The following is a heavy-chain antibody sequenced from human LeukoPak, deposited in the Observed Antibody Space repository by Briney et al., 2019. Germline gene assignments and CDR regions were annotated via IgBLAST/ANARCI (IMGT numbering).Heavy chain of an antibody. J-gene: IGHJ4*02. D-gene: IGHD2-8*01. CDR2: NYYSGST. CDR3: ARARVIPNFDY. Sequence: SETLSLTCTVSGGSISSYYWSWIRQPPGKGLEWIGYNYYSGSTNYNPSLKSRVTISVDTSKNQFSLKLSSVTAADTAVYYCARARVIPNFDYWGQGTLVTVSS. CDR1: GGSISSYY. V-gene: IGHV4-59*01.